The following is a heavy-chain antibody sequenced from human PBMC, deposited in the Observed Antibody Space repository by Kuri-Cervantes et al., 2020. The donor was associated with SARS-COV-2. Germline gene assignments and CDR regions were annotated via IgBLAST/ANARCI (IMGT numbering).Heavy chain of an antibody. CDR3: ARHQLVIPAADPCNYFDP. Sequence: ESLKISCTVSRGSIDRSPYYWGWIRQPPGKGLEWIGSILYNGNTHYKASLNSRVTISVDTSKNQFSLRLTSVTAADTAVYYCARHQLVIPAADPCNYFDPWGQGSLVTISS. CDR1: RGSIDRSPYY. V-gene: IGHV4-39*01. CDR2: ILYNGNT. J-gene: IGHJ5*02. D-gene: IGHD2-2*01.